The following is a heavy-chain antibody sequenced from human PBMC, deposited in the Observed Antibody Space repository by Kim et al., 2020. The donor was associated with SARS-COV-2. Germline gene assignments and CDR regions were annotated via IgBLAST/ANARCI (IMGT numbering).Heavy chain of an antibody. CDR2: ISYDVTKK. CDR3: AKDRAYRVHTYGYEDF. J-gene: IGHJ4*02. Sequence: GGSLRLSCVASGLTFSNYGMHWVRQAPGKGLEWVATISYDVTKKYYADSVKGRFTISRDGSKNTLYLQMNSLRPEDTAVYYCAKDRAYRVHTYGYEDFWGQGTLVIVSS. D-gene: IGHD5-18*01. V-gene: IGHV3-30*18. CDR1: GLTFSNYG.